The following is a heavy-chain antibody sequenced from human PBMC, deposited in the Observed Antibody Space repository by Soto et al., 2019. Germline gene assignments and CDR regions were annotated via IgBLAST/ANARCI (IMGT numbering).Heavy chain of an antibody. V-gene: IGHV3-23*01. D-gene: IGHD3-22*01. CDR1: GFTFSIYA. CDR2: MSRTGDNT. Sequence: HPGGSLRLSCAASGFTFSIYAMTWVRQSPGKGLEWVSSMSRTGDNTYYADSVKGRFTISRDNSKNTLYLQMNSLRAEDTAIYYCAKDQSNSNPLYYFDFWGLGTLVTVSS. J-gene: IGHJ4*02. CDR3: AKDQSNSNPLYYFDF.